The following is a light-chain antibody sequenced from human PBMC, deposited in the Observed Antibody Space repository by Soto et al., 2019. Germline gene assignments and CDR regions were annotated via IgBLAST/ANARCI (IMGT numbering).Light chain of an antibody. CDR3: AAWDDSLSGVV. J-gene: IGLJ2*01. CDR2: RNS. V-gene: IGLV1-47*01. CDR1: SSNIGSNY. Sequence: QSVLTQPPSASGTPGQRVTISCSGSSSNIGSNYVYWYQQLPGTVPQLLIYRNSERPSGVPDRFSGSKCGTSASLAISGLRSEDEADYYCAAWDDSLSGVVFGGGTKLTVL.